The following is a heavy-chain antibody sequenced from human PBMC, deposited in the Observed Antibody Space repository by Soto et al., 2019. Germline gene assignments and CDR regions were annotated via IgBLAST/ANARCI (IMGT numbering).Heavy chain of an antibody. CDR1: GGSISSGGYY. Sequence: SETLSLTCTVSGGSISSGGYYWSWIRQHPGKGLEWTGYIYYSGSTYYNPSLKSRVTISVDTSKNQFSLKLSSVTAADTAVYYCARVRSIFGVVVDWFDPWGQGTLVTVSS. CDR3: ARVRSIFGVVVDWFDP. J-gene: IGHJ5*02. D-gene: IGHD3-3*01. CDR2: IYYSGST. V-gene: IGHV4-31*03.